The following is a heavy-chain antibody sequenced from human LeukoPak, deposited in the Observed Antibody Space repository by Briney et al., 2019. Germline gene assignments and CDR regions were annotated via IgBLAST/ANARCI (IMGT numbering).Heavy chain of an antibody. J-gene: IGHJ6*02. Sequence: ASVKVSFKASGYTFTSYGISWVRQAPGQGLEWMGWISAYNGNTNYAQKLQGRVTMTTDTSTSTAYMELRSLRSDDTAVYYCARARGSELVKNYYYGMDVWGQGTTVTVSS. CDR1: GYTFTSYG. CDR2: ISAYNGNT. V-gene: IGHV1-18*01. CDR3: ARARGSELVKNYYYGMDV. D-gene: IGHD1-7*01.